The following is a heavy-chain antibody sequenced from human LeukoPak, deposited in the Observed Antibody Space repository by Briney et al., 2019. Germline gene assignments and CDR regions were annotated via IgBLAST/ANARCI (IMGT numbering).Heavy chain of an antibody. Sequence: GGSLRLSCAASGFTFSRYSMNWARQAPGKGLEWVSYINTIGSSKTYADSVKGRFTISRDNAKNSLSLQMNSLRDDDSAVYYCAREGFYSGYDRWGQGTLVTVSS. CDR1: GFTFSRYS. V-gene: IGHV3-48*02. CDR2: INTIGSSK. J-gene: IGHJ4*02. CDR3: AREGFYSGYDR. D-gene: IGHD5-12*01.